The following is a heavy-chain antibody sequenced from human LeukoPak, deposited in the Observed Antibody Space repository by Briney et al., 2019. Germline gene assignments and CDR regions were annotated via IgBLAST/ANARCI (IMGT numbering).Heavy chain of an antibody. CDR1: GFTFSSYA. CDR3: ARDECSGGSCYSSGFDAFDI. V-gene: IGHV3-33*08. CDR2: VRYDGSTK. J-gene: IGHJ3*02. D-gene: IGHD2-15*01. Sequence: GGSLRLSCAASGFTFSSYAMSWVRQAPGKGLEWVAVVRYDGSTKYYAGSVKGRFTISRDSSKNTLYLEMNSLRAEDTAVYYCARDECSGGSCYSSGFDAFDIWGQGTMVTVSS.